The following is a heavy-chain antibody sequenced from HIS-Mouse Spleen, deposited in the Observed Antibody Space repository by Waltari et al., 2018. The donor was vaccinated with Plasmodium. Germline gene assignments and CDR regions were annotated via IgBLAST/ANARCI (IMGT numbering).Heavy chain of an antibody. CDR1: GFTFSSYW. Sequence: EVQLVESGGGLVQPGGSLRLSCAASGFTFSSYWMSWVANIKQDVSEKYYVDSVKGRFTISRDNAKNSLYLQMNSLRAEDTAVYYCASSWYWYFDLWGRGTLVTVSS. D-gene: IGHD6-13*01. CDR2: IKQDVSEK. V-gene: IGHV3-7*01. J-gene: IGHJ2*01. CDR3: ASSWYWYFDL.